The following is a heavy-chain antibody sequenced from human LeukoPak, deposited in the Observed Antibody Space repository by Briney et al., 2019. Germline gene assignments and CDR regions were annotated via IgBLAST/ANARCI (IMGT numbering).Heavy chain of an antibody. Sequence: GGSLRLSCSASGFNFGTYAMHWVRQAPGKGLEYVSAISNTGRDTYYAGSVKARFIISRDSSKNTLYLQMSSLRAEDTAVYYCMKRDSTGPWGQGVLVTVSS. CDR1: GFNFGTYA. D-gene: IGHD2-8*02. J-gene: IGHJ5*02. CDR2: ISNTGRDT. V-gene: IGHV3-64D*06. CDR3: MKRDSTGP.